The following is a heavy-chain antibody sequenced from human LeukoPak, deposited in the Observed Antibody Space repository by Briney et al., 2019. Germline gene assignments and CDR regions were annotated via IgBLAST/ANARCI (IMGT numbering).Heavy chain of an antibody. CDR1: GASISSYY. CDR2: INHSGST. J-gene: IGHJ4*02. Sequence: SETLSLTCTVSGASISSYYWSWLRQPPGKGLEWIGEINHSGSTNYNPSLKSRVTISVDTSKNQFSLKLSSVTAADTAVYYCARQGQLFDYWGQGTLVTVSS. CDR3: ARQGQLFDY. V-gene: IGHV4-34*01. D-gene: IGHD6-13*01.